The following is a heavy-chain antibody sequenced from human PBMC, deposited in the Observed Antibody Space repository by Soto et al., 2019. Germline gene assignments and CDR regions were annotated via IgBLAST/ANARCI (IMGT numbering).Heavy chain of an antibody. CDR1: GYTFTGYY. V-gene: IGHV1-2*04. J-gene: IGHJ3*02. CDR2: INPNSGGT. Sequence: ASVKFSCKASGYTFTGYYMHWVRQAPGQGLEWMGWINPNSGGTNYAQKFQGWVTMTRDTSISTAYMELSRLRSDDTAVYYCATGNWGSGDDAFDIWGQGTMVTVSS. D-gene: IGHD7-27*01. CDR3: ATGNWGSGDDAFDI.